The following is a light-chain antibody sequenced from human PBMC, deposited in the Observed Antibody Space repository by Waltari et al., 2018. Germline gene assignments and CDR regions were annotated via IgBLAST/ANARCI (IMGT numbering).Light chain of an antibody. J-gene: IGKJ3*01. CDR1: QTVLYTSNNKNY. V-gene: IGKV4-1*01. Sequence: DIVMTQSPDSLPVSLGGRATINCKSSQTVLYTSNNKNYLAWYQQKPGQPPKLLIYWASTRESGVPDRFTGSGSGTDFTLSISSLQAEDVAVYFCQQYHTTPFTFGPGTKLDIK. CDR2: WAS. CDR3: QQYHTTPFT.